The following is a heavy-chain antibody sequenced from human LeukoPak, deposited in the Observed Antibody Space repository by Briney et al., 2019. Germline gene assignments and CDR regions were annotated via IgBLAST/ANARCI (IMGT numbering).Heavy chain of an antibody. Sequence: PGGSLRLSCAASGFTFSSYSMNWVRQAPGKGLEWVSYISSSSSTIYYADSVKGRFTISRDNAKNSLYLQMNSLRAEDTAVYYCASPMTFMVRGLQGIDGFNFWGQGTMVTVSS. CDR2: ISSSSSTI. D-gene: IGHD3-10*01. V-gene: IGHV3-48*01. J-gene: IGHJ3*01. CDR1: GFTFSSYS. CDR3: ASPMTFMVRGLQGIDGFNF.